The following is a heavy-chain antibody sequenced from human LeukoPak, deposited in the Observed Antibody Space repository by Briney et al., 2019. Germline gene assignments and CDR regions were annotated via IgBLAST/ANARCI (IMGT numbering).Heavy chain of an antibody. CDR3: ARELTSVLRYFDWSPDAFDI. J-gene: IGHJ3*02. V-gene: IGHV3-30-3*01. CDR1: GFTFSSYA. Sequence: GGSLRLSCAASGFTFSSYAMHWVRQAPGKGLEWVAVISYDGSNKYYADSVKGRFTISRDNSKNTPYLQMNSLRAEDTAVYYCARELTSVLRYFDWSPDAFDIWGQGTMVTVSS. D-gene: IGHD3-9*01. CDR2: ISYDGSNK.